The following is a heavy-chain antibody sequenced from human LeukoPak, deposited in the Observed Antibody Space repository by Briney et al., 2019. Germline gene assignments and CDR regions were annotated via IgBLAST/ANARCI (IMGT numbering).Heavy chain of an antibody. Sequence: PGRSLRLSCAASGFTFSNYAMHWVRQAPGKGLEWVAVISYDGSTKYYADSVKGRFTVSRDNSRNTLYLQMSSLRTEDTAVYFCARARPFGMYHLDVWGKGTTVTVSS. CDR1: GFTFSNYA. J-gene: IGHJ6*03. D-gene: IGHD3-3*01. V-gene: IGHV3-30-3*01. CDR2: ISYDGSTK. CDR3: ARARPFGMYHLDV.